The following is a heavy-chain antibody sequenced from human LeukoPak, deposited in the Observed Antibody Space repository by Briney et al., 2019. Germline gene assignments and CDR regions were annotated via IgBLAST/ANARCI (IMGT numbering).Heavy chain of an antibody. CDR2: INPNSGGT. CDR1: GYTFTGYY. CDR3: ARGALARVEYQLPN. J-gene: IGHJ4*02. D-gene: IGHD2-2*01. Sequence: ASVKVSCKASGYTFTGYYMHWVRQAPGQGLEWMGWINPNSGGTNYAQKFQGGVTMTRDTSISTAYMELSRLRSDDTAVYYCARGALARVEYQLPNWGQGTLVTVSS. V-gene: IGHV1-2*02.